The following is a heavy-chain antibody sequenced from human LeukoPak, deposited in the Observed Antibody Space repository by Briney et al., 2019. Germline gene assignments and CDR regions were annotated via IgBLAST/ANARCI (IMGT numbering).Heavy chain of an antibody. Sequence: GASVKVSCKASGYTFTSYYMHWVRQAPGQGLEWRGIINPSGGSTSYAQKFQGRVTMTRDMSTSTVYMELSSLRSEDTVVYYCARSYSSGWSEGFDYWGQGTLVTVSS. V-gene: IGHV1-46*01. CDR1: GYTFTSYY. CDR3: ARSYSSGWSEGFDY. J-gene: IGHJ4*02. D-gene: IGHD6-19*01. CDR2: INPSGGST.